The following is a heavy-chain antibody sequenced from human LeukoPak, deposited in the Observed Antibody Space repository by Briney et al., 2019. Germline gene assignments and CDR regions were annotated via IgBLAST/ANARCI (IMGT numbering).Heavy chain of an antibody. V-gene: IGHV3-33*01. Sequence: GGSLRLSCAASGFTFSSFGIHWVRQAPGRGLEWVAIMWYDGSAKYFADSVKGRFTVSRDNSKNTLYLQMNSLRAEDTAVYYCARGWGGLGWFFDYWGQGTLVTVSS. CDR3: ARGWGGLGWFFDY. CDR1: GFTFSSFG. J-gene: IGHJ4*02. D-gene: IGHD4-23*01. CDR2: MWYDGSAK.